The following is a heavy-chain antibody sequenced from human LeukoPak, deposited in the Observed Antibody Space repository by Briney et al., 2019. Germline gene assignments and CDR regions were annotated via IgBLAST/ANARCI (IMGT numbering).Heavy chain of an antibody. CDR2: IYYSGST. Sequence: TSETLSLTCTVSGGSISSYYWSWIRQPPGKGLEWIGYIYYSGSTNYNPSLKSRVTISVDTSKNQFSLKLSSVTAADTAAYYCARDNDGGNPAWFDPWGQGTLVTVSS. V-gene: IGHV4-59*01. CDR3: ARDNDGGNPAWFDP. CDR1: GGSISSYY. D-gene: IGHD4-23*01. J-gene: IGHJ5*02.